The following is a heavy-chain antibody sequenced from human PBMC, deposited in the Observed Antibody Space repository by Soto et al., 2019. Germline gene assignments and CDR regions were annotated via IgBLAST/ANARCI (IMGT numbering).Heavy chain of an antibody. Sequence: PGESMKISCRGSGYSFTSYGIGWVRQMPGKGLEWMGIIYPGDSDTRYSPSFQGQVTISADKSISTAYLQWSSLKASDTAMYYCARLYYYDSSGYPHDAFDIWGQGTMVTVSS. J-gene: IGHJ3*02. V-gene: IGHV5-51*01. CDR3: ARLYYYDSSGYPHDAFDI. CDR1: GYSFTSYG. CDR2: IYPGDSDT. D-gene: IGHD3-22*01.